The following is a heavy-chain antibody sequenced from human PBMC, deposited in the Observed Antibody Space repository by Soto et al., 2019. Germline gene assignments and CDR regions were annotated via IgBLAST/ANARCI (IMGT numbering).Heavy chain of an antibody. CDR2: ISHDGINK. V-gene: IGHV3-30-3*01. CDR3: ARDMYSSDYFVKWFEP. Sequence: QVRLVESGGGVVQPGRSLRLSCTASGFSFSSSAMYWFRQPPGKGLEWVAVISHDGINKHYADSVKGRVTVSRDNSNHSLDLQLNSLRGEDTAMYYCARDMYSSDYFVKWFEPWGQGTLVTVSS. J-gene: IGHJ5*02. CDR1: GFSFSSSA. D-gene: IGHD6-19*01.